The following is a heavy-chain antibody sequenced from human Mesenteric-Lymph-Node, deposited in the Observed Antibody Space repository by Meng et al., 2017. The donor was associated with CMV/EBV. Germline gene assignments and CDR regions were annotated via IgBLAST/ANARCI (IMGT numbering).Heavy chain of an antibody. CDR2: ISSSSSYI. J-gene: IGHJ4*02. Sequence: GESLEISCAASGFMFSSYAMNWVRQAPGKGLEWVSSISSSSSYIYYADSVKGRFTISRDNAKNSLYLQMNSLRAEDTAVYYCASWEIPAASNWGQGTLVTVSS. V-gene: IGHV3-21*01. D-gene: IGHD2-2*01. CDR3: ASWEIPAASN. CDR1: GFMFSSYA.